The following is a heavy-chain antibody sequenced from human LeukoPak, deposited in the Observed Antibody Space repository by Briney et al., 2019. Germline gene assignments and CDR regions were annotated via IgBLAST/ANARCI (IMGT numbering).Heavy chain of an antibody. J-gene: IGHJ5*02. Sequence: PGKSLRLSCTASGFNFSAYGMHWVSQAPGKGLDWVAVISFHGANEYYADSVKGRFTISRDNSKNTLYLQMNSLRAEDTAVYYCATLVGATTWGQGTLVTVSS. V-gene: IGHV3-30*12. CDR2: ISFHGANE. CDR1: GFNFSAYG. CDR3: ATLVGATT. D-gene: IGHD1-26*01.